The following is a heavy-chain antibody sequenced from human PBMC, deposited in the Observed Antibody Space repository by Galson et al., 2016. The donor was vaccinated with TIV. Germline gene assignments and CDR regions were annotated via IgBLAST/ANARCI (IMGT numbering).Heavy chain of an antibody. J-gene: IGHJ3*01. V-gene: IGHV4-34*01. CDR1: GGSFSGYY. D-gene: IGHD6-19*01. CDR2: IDQGGGV. Sequence: SETLSLTCTVWGGSFSGYYWTWIRQPPGKGLEWIGEIDQGGGVKYNPSLKSRVNIFVDTSKHQFFLNLNSVTAADTAVYFCARHSTSGFPTIEVAARRRPFDVWGQGTLVTVSS. CDR3: ARHSTSGFPTIEVAARRRPFDV.